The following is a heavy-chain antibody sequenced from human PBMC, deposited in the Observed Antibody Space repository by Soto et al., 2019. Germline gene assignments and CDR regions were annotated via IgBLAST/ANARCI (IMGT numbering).Heavy chain of an antibody. D-gene: IGHD2-21*02. CDR2: TRNKANSYTT. V-gene: IGHV3-72*01. J-gene: IGHJ3*02. CDR1: GFTFSDHY. CDR3: VSHVVVTLINAFDI. Sequence: EVQLVESGGGLVQSGGSLSLSCAASGFTFSDHYMDWVRQAPGKGLEWVGRTRNKANSYTTEYAASVKGRFTISRDDSKNSLYLQMNSLKTEDTAVYYCVSHVVVTLINAFDIWGQGTMVTVSS.